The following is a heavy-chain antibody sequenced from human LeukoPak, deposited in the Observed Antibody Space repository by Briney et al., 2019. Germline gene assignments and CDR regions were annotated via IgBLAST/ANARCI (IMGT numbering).Heavy chain of an antibody. CDR2: IYTSGST. Sequence: SETLSLTCTVSGGSISSGSYYWSWIRQPAGKGLEWIGRIYTSGSTNYNPSLKSRVTISVDTSKNQFSLKLSSVTAADTAVYYCARGSGGIAAAGGAFDYWGQGTLVTVSS. CDR1: GGSISSGSYY. V-gene: IGHV4-61*02. D-gene: IGHD6-13*01. CDR3: ARGSGGIAAAGGAFDY. J-gene: IGHJ4*02.